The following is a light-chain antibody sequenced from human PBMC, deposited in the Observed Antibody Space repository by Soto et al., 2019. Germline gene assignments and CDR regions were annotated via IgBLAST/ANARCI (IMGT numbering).Light chain of an antibody. J-gene: IGKJ2*01. CDR3: QQYYGYSPFT. Sequence: DIQMTQSPSTLSASLGDRVTITCRASQSISSWLAWYQQKPGKAPRLLIYKASTLEDGVSSRFSGSGSGTEFTLTISSLQPDDFATYYCQQYYGYSPFTFGQGTKLEI. V-gene: IGKV1-5*03. CDR1: QSISSW. CDR2: KAS.